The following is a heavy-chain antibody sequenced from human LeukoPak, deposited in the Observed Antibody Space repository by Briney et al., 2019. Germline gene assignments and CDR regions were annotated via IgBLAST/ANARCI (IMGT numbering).Heavy chain of an antibody. J-gene: IGHJ3*02. CDR3: ARDRVGGNSGLAFDI. D-gene: IGHD4-23*01. CDR2: INPNSGGT. CDR1: GYTFTGYY. Sequence: APVKVSCKASGYTFTGYYMHWVRQAPGQGLEWMGWINPNSGGTNYAQKFQGRVTMTRDTSISTAYMELSRLRSDDTAVYYCARDRVGGNSGLAFDIWGQGTMVTVSS. V-gene: IGHV1-2*02.